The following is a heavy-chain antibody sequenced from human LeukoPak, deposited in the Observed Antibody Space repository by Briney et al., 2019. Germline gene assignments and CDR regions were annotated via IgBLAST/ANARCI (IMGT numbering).Heavy chain of an antibody. D-gene: IGHD2-21*01. CDR2: IYTSGST. J-gene: IGHJ3*02. V-gene: IGHV4-61*02. CDR3: ARVLAYCGGDCYWHAFDI. CDR1: GSSTSSGSYY. Sequence: SQTLSLTCTVSGSSTSSGSYYWSWIRQPAGKGLEWIGRIYTSGSTNYNPSLKSRVTISVDTSKNQFSLKLSSVAAADTAVYYCARVLAYCGGDCYWHAFDIWGQGTMVTVSS.